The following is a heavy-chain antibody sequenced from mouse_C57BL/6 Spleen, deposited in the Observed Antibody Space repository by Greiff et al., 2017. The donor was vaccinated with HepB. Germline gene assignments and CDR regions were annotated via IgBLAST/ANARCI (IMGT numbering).Heavy chain of an antibody. CDR3: ARDGAYYSNYGYFDV. CDR2: IHPNSGST. V-gene: IGHV1-64*01. J-gene: IGHJ1*03. D-gene: IGHD2-5*01. Sequence: QVQLKQPGAELVKPGASVKLSCKASGYTFTSYWMHWVKQRPGQGLEWIGMIHPNSGSTNYNEKFKSKATLTVDKSSSTAYMQLSSLTSEDSAVYYCARDGAYYSNYGYFDVWGTGTTVTVSS. CDR1: GYTFTSYW.